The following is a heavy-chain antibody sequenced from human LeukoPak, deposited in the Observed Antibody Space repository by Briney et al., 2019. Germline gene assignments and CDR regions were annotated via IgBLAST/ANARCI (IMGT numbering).Heavy chain of an antibody. CDR1: GYSFTSYW. Sequence: GESLKISCKGSGYSFTSYWIGWVRQMPGKGLEWMGIIYPGDSDTRYTPSFQGQVTISADKSISTAYLQWRSLKASDTAMYYCARRFDSSGYYYYDYWGQGTLVTVSS. J-gene: IGHJ4*02. CDR2: IYPGDSDT. V-gene: IGHV5-51*01. CDR3: ARRFDSSGYYYYDY. D-gene: IGHD3-22*01.